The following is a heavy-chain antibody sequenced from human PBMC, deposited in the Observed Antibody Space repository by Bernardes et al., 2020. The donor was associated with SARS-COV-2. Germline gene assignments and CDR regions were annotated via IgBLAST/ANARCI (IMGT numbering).Heavy chain of an antibody. CDR3: ARETGNSRFDS. Sequence: SETLSLTCTVADYSITNSNWWSWVRQPPGKGLEWIGEIYHRGTTHYNPSLKSRVTISLDKSKNQFSLELKSATAADTAVYYCARETGNSRFDSWGQGTLVTVSP. J-gene: IGHJ4*02. V-gene: IGHV4-4*02. CDR2: IYHRGTT. D-gene: IGHD4-4*01. CDR1: DYSITNSNW.